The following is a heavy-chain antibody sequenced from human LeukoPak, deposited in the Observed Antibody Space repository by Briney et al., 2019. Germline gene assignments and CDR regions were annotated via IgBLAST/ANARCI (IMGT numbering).Heavy chain of an antibody. CDR3: ATCSMVRGVITFDY. J-gene: IGHJ4*02. CDR2: IYYSGST. V-gene: IGHV4-30-4*01. CDR1: GGSISSGDYY. D-gene: IGHD3-10*01. Sequence: SETLSLTCTVSGGSISSGDYYWSWIRQPSGKGLEWIGYIYYSGSTYYNPSLKSRVTISVDTSKNQFSLKLSSVTAADTAVYYCATCSMVRGVITFDYWGQGTLVTVSS.